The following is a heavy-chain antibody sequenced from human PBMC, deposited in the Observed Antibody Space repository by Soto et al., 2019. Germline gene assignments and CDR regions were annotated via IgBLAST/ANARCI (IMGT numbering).Heavy chain of an antibody. D-gene: IGHD1-26*01. CDR2: INPSGGST. V-gene: IGHV1-46*01. Sequence: ASVKVSCKASGYTFTSYYMHWVRQAPGQGLEWMGIINPSGGSTSYAQKFQGRVTMTRDTSTSTVYMELSSLRSEDTAVYYCARAVTLFGELLRGFDYWGQGTLVTVSS. CDR1: GYTFTSYY. J-gene: IGHJ4*02. CDR3: ARAVTLFGELLRGFDY.